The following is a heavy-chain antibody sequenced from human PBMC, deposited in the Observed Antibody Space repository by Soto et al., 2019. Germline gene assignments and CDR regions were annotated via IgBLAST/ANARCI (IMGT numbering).Heavy chain of an antibody. V-gene: IGHV3-33*01. D-gene: IGHD3-3*01. CDR1: GFTFSSYG. Sequence: QVQLVESGGGVGQPGRSLRLSCAASGFTFSSYGMHWVRQAPGKGLEWVAVIWYDGSNKYYADSVKGRFTISRDNCEPALYLQMNSLRAEDPAVYYCARGFWSGYPYYFDYWGQGARVTVSS. J-gene: IGHJ4*02. CDR3: ARGFWSGYPYYFDY. CDR2: IWYDGSNK.